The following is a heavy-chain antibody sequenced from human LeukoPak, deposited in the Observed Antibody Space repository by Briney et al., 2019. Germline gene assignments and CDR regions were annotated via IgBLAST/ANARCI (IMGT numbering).Heavy chain of an antibody. Sequence: ASVTVSCTASGYTFTSYGISWMRQAPGQGLEWMGWISAYNGNTNYAQKLQGRVTMTTDTSTSTAYMELRSLRSDDTAVYYCARDGYSSSWYSNNWFDPWGQGTLVTVSS. D-gene: IGHD6-13*01. CDR3: ARDGYSSSWYSNNWFDP. CDR1: GYTFTSYG. CDR2: ISAYNGNT. V-gene: IGHV1-18*01. J-gene: IGHJ5*02.